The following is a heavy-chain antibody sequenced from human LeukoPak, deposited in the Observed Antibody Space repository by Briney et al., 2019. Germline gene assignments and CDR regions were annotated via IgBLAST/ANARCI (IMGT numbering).Heavy chain of an antibody. V-gene: IGHV4-38-2*01. CDR3: ARGRTYYAP. CDR2: IYHSGST. CDR1: GYSISSGYY. Sequence: SETLSLTCAVSGYSISSGYYWGWIRQPPGKGLEWIGSIYHSGSTYYNPSLKSRITISVDTSKNQFSLKLSSVTAADTAVYYCARGRTYYAPWGQGTLVTVSS. D-gene: IGHD2/OR15-2a*01. J-gene: IGHJ5*02.